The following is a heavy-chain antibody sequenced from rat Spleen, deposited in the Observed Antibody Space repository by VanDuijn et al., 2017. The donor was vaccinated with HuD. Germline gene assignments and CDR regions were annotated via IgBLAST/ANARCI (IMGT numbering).Heavy chain of an antibody. D-gene: IGHD1-11*01. J-gene: IGHJ3*01. CDR2: FSYDGSST. CDR3: ATEGAYYGGYLPFAY. CDR1: GFSLISYA. Sequence: VQLKESGPGLVQPSQTLSLTCTVSGFSLISYAVNWVRQPPGKGLEWVASFSYDGSSTYYRDSVKGRFTLSRDNAKSTLYLQMDSLRSEDTATYYCATEGAYYGGYLPFAYWGQGTLVTVSS. V-gene: IGHV5-19*01.